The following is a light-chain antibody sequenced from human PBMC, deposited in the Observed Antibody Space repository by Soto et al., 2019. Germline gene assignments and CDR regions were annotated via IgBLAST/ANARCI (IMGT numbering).Light chain of an antibody. V-gene: IGKV1-9*01. J-gene: IGKJ3*01. Sequence: IQLTQSPSSLSASVGDRVTITCRASQGISSYLAWYQQKPGKAPKLLIYAASTLQSGVPSRFSGSGSGTDFTLTSSSLQPEDFAIYYCQQLNSYPLFGPGTKVDIK. CDR3: QQLNSYPL. CDR1: QGISSY. CDR2: AAS.